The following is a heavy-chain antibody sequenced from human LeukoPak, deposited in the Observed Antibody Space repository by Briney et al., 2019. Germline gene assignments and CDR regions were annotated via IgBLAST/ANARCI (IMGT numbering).Heavy chain of an antibody. D-gene: IGHD2-15*01. V-gene: IGHV4-30-2*01. J-gene: IGHJ3*02. Sequence: SETLSLTCTVSGGSISSGGYYWSWIRQHPGKGLEWIGYIYHSGSTYYNPSLKSRVTISVDRSKNQFSLKLSSVTAADTAVYYCARDQYAGGAFDIWGQGTMVTVSS. CDR1: GGSISSGGYY. CDR3: ARDQYAGGAFDI. CDR2: IYHSGST.